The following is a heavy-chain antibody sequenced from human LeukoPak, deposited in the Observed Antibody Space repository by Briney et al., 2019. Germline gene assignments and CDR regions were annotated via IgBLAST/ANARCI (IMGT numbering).Heavy chain of an antibody. CDR2: IISSSSYI. D-gene: IGHD1-26*01. V-gene: IGHV3-21*01. CDR3: ARDTLVGAISGETLGY. CDR1: GFTFSSYS. Sequence: GGSLRLSCAASGFTFSSYSMNWVRQAPGKGPEWVSSIISSSSYIYYADSVKGRFTISRDNAKNSLYLQMNSLRAEDTAVYYCARDTLVGAISGETLGYWGQGTLVTVSS. J-gene: IGHJ4*02.